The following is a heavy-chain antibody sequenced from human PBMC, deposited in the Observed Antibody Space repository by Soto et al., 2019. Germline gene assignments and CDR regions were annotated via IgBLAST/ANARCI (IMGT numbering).Heavy chain of an antibody. J-gene: IGHJ6*02. Sequence: AASVKVSCKASGYTFSGYYIHWLRQAPGQGLERMGWINPNSGGTNYAQKFQGRATVTRDTPTSTAYMELSRLTSDDTAVYYCARSLTEGYCTITGCYTRPLYGMDVWGQGTTVTVSS. CDR1: GYTFSGYY. D-gene: IGHD2-2*02. CDR2: INPNSGGT. V-gene: IGHV1-2*02. CDR3: ARSLTEGYCTITGCYTRPLYGMDV.